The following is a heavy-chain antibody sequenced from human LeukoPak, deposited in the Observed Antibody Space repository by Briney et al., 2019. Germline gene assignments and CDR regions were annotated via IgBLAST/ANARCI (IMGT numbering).Heavy chain of an antibody. Sequence: SETLSLTCAVYGGSFSGYYWSWIRQPPGKGLEWIGEINHSGSTNYNPSLKSRVTISVDTSKNQFSLKPSSVTAADTAVYYCARPADDSSGYYTYFDYWGQGTLVTVSS. J-gene: IGHJ4*02. CDR3: ARPADDSSGYYTYFDY. V-gene: IGHV4-34*01. D-gene: IGHD3-22*01. CDR1: GGSFSGYY. CDR2: INHSGST.